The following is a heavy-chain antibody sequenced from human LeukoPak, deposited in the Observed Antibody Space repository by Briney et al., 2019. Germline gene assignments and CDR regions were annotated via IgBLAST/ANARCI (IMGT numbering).Heavy chain of an antibody. D-gene: IGHD2-2*02. CDR1: GGSISSGGYY. J-gene: IGHJ4*02. CDR2: IYYTGDT. CDR3: VRGHCSTTTCYTVYFDY. V-gene: IGHV4-31*03. Sequence: SQTLSLTCTVSGGSISSGGYYWSWIRQHPGEGLEWIRYIYYTGDTYYNASLKSRVTISLDKSKNHFSLNLSSVTAADTAVYYCVRGHCSTTTCYTVYFDYWGQGTLVTVSS.